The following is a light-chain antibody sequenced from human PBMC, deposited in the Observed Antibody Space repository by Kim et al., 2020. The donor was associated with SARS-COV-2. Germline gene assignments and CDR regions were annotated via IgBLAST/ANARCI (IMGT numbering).Light chain of an antibody. CDR3: QQYAGAPWT. CDR2: GAS. Sequence: LSGEKRVTLCSGGSESISTKAGWNQHKPGQPTRLSDDGASSRATGIPDRGSGSGAGKDFTITITGLEHEDYAEYYCQQYAGAPWTLGQGTKVDIK. J-gene: IGKJ1*01. CDR1: ESISTK. V-gene: IGKV3-20*01.